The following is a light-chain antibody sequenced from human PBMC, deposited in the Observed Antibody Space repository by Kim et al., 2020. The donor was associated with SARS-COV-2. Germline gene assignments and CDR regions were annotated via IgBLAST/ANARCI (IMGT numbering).Light chain of an antibody. CDR3: QSADSSGTYV. CDR1: ALPKQY. J-gene: IGLJ1*01. CDR2: KDS. V-gene: IGLV3-25*03. Sequence: SYELTQPPSVSVSPGQTARITCSGDALPKQYAYWYQQKPGQAPVVLIYKDSERPSGIPERFSGSSSGTTVTLTISGVQAEDEADYYCQSADSSGTYVFGTGTKVTVL.